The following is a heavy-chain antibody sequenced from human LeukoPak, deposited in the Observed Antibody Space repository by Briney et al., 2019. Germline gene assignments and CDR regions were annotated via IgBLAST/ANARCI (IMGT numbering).Heavy chain of an antibody. CDR3: ARAFQSLGGLSLPDY. V-gene: IGHV7-4-1*02. Sequence: GASVKVSRKASGYTFTGYYMHWVRQAPGQGLEWMGWIHPSTGNPAYAQGFSGRFVFSLDTSVSTTYLQISSLKAEDTAVYFCARAFQSLGGLSLPDYWGQGTLVTVSS. J-gene: IGHJ4*02. D-gene: IGHD3-16*02. CDR2: IHPSTGNP. CDR1: GYTFTGYY.